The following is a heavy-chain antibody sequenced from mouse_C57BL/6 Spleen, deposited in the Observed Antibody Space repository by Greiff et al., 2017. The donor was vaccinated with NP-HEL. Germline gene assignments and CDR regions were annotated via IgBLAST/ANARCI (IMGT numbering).Heavy chain of an antibody. CDR1: GYTFTSYD. CDR2: IYPRDGST. Sequence: QVQLKESGPELVKPGASVKLSCKASGYTFTSYDINWVKQRPGQGLEWIGWIYPRDGSTKYNEKFKGKATLTVDTSSSTAYMELHSLTSEDSAVYFCARETKTGTFAYWGQGTLVTVSA. D-gene: IGHD4-1*01. J-gene: IGHJ3*01. V-gene: IGHV1-85*01. CDR3: ARETKTGTFAY.